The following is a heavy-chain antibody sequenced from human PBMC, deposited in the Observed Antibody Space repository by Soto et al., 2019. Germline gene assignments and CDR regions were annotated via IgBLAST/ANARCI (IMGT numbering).Heavy chain of an antibody. CDR1: EFTVSSNH. J-gene: IGHJ4*02. D-gene: IGHD3-16*01. CDR3: ASQSTYTFDY. Sequence: GGSLRLSCAASEFTVSSNHMSWVRQAPGKGLEWVSVIYSGGSTYYADSVKGRFTISRDHSENTLYLQMNSLGAEDTAFYYCASQSTYTFDYWGQGTLVTVSS. V-gene: IGHV3-53*01. CDR2: IYSGGST.